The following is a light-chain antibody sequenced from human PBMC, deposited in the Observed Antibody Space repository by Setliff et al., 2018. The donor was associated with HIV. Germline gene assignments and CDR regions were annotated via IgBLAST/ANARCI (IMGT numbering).Light chain of an antibody. V-gene: IGLV2-14*03. CDR2: DVT. CDR3: SSHRDTNTLEV. Sequence: SVLTQPASVSGSPGHSITISCTGTSSDVGEYDYVSWYQQHPGKAPKLIIYDVTYRPSGVSNRFSGSKSGNTASLTISGLQAEDEADYYCSSHRDTNTLEVFGTGTKV. J-gene: IGLJ1*01. CDR1: SSDVGEYDY.